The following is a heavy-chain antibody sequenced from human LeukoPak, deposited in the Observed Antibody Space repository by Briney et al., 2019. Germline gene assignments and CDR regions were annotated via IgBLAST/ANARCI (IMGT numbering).Heavy chain of an antibody. CDR1: GFTFSSYA. Sequence: GRSLRLSCAASGFTFSSYAMHWVRQAPGKGLEWVAVISYDGSNKYYADSVKGRFTISRDNSKNTLYLQMNSLRAEDTAVYYCASPPRPRYDSSGYYFDYWGQGTLVTVSS. CDR2: ISYDGSNK. CDR3: ASPPRPRYDSSGYYFDY. J-gene: IGHJ4*02. V-gene: IGHV3-30-3*01. D-gene: IGHD3-22*01.